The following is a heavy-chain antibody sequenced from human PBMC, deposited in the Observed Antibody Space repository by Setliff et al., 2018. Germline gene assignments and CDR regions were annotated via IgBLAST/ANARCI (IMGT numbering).Heavy chain of an antibody. J-gene: IGHJ6*02. Sequence: WASVKVSCKASGGTFSSYAISWVRQAPGQGLEWMGGIIPIFGTANYAQKFQGRVTITADESTSTAYMELSSLRSEDTAVYYCARDLIDPDYGDYLSFYYYGMDVWGQGTTVTVSS. CDR1: GGTFSSYA. CDR3: ARDLIDPDYGDYLSFYYYGMDV. CDR2: IIPIFGTA. V-gene: IGHV1-69*13. D-gene: IGHD4-17*01.